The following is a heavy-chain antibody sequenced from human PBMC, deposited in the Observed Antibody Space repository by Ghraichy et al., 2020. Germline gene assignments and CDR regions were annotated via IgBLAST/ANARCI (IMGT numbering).Heavy chain of an antibody. V-gene: IGHV3-43*02. J-gene: IGHJ4*02. D-gene: IGHD6-19*01. CDR2: ITGDGVTT. Sequence: WGSLRLSCVASGFTFDDYAMHWVRQAPEKGLEWVSLITGDGVTTNYTDSVKGRFTISRDNSKNSLYLQMNSLRTEDNALYYCAKDPFGSGDYWGQGTRVTVSS. CDR1: GFTFDDYA. CDR3: AKDPFGSGDY.